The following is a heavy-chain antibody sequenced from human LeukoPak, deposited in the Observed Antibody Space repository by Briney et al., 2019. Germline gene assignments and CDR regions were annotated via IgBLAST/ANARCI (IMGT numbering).Heavy chain of an antibody. CDR3: ARDGAHYGSGSYLDY. CDR2: IIPIFGTA. V-gene: IGHV1-69*13. J-gene: IGHJ4*02. Sequence: SVKVSCKASGGTFSSYAISWVRQAPGQGLEWMGGIIPIFGTANYAQKFQGRVTITGDESTSTAYMELSSLRSEDTAVYYCARDGAHYGSGSYLDYWGQGPLVTVSS. CDR1: GGTFSSYA. D-gene: IGHD3-10*01.